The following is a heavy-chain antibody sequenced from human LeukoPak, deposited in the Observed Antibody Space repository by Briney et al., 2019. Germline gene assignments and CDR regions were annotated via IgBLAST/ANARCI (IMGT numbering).Heavy chain of an antibody. CDR2: INHSGST. CDR1: GGSFSGYY. Sequence: PSETLSLTRAVYGGSFSGYYWSWIRQPPGKGLEWIGEINHSGSTNYNPSLKSRVTISVDTSKNQFSLKLSSVTAADTAVYYCARGPLIVVVPAAMLVAFDIWGQGTMVTVSS. D-gene: IGHD2-2*01. V-gene: IGHV4-34*01. J-gene: IGHJ3*02. CDR3: ARGPLIVVVPAAMLVAFDI.